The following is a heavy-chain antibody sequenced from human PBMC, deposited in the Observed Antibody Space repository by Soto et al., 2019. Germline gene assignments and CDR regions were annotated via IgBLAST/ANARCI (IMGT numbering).Heavy chain of an antibody. CDR2: IYWNDDK. CDR3: AHHIGENIVVVPAAIDFDY. D-gene: IGHD2-2*02. J-gene: IGHJ4*02. V-gene: IGHV2-5*01. Sequence: QITLKESGPPLVKPTQTLTLTCTFSGFSLSTSGVGVGWIRQPPGKALEWLALIYWNDDKRYSPSLKSRLTITKDTSKNQVVLTMTNMDPVDTATYYCAHHIGENIVVVPAAIDFDYWGQGTLVTVSS. CDR1: GFSLSTSGVG.